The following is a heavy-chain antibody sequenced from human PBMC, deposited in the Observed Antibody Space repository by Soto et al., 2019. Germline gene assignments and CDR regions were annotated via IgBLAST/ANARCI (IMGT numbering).Heavy chain of an antibody. D-gene: IGHD6-13*01. CDR3: ARGSSRWDY. Sequence: KTAETLSLTCPVSGGSISSFYCIWIRQASGKGLEWIGRIYSGGRNNYNPSLKSRVTMSVDTSKNQFSLRLSSVTAADTAMYYCARGSSRWDYWGQGTLVTVSS. CDR1: GGSISSFY. CDR2: IYSGGRN. J-gene: IGHJ4*02. V-gene: IGHV4-4*07.